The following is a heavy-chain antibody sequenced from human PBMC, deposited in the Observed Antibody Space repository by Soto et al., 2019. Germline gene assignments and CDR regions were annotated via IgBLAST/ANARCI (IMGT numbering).Heavy chain of an antibody. J-gene: IGHJ4*02. CDR2: ISGSGGST. CDR1: GFTFSNYA. D-gene: IGHD6-13*01. V-gene: IGHV3-23*01. CDR3: AKDQGSSWYEIDY. Sequence: LRLSCAASGFTFSNYAVTWVRQAPGKGLEWVSTISGSGGSTYYADSVKGRFTISRDNSKNTLYLQMDSLRAEDTAVYYCAKDQGSSWYEIDYWGQGTLVTVSS.